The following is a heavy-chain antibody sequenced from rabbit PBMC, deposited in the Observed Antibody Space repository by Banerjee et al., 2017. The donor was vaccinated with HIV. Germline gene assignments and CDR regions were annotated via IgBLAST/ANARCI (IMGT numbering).Heavy chain of an antibody. J-gene: IGHJ4*01. CDR3: ARDPGGYHNL. Sequence: QEQLEESGGDLVKPEGSLTLTCTASGFSFNISYWIHWVRQAPGKGLEWIACIYTASSGSTYYASWAKGRFTISKTSSTTVTLQLNSLTAADTATYFCARDPGGYHNLWGPGTLVTVS. CDR1: GFSFNISYW. D-gene: IGHD1-1*01. CDR2: IYTASSGST. V-gene: IGHV1S45*01.